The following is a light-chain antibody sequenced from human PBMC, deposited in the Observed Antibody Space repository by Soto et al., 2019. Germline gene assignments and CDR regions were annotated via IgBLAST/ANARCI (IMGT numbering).Light chain of an antibody. Sequence: DIVMDQSPDSLVMSLVEIATINFRSSQSVLHHSDNRNYLALYQLKLGHPPRLLIYPASTRESGVPDRFSGSGSGTDFTLTISGLQAEDVALYYCQQYYNVPRTFGQGTKVDI. CDR1: QSVLHHSDNRNY. CDR2: PAS. CDR3: QQYYNVPRT. V-gene: IGKV4-1*01. J-gene: IGKJ1*01.